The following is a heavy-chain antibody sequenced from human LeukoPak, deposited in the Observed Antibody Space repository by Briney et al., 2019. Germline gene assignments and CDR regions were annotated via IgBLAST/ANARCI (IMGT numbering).Heavy chain of an antibody. J-gene: IGHJ4*02. CDR1: GFTFSSYA. Sequence: PGGSLRLSRAASGFTFSSYAMSWVRQAPGKGLEWFSVISGSGGSTYYADSVKGRFTISRDSSKNTLYLQMNSLRAEDTAVYYCAKDRSGSYSGFDYWGQGTLVTVSS. V-gene: IGHV3-23*01. D-gene: IGHD1-26*01. CDR2: ISGSGGST. CDR3: AKDRSGSYSGFDY.